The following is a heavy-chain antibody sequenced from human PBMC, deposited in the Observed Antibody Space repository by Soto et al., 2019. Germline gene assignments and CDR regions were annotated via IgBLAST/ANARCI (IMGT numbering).Heavy chain of an antibody. CDR2: IIPIFGTA. CDR3: ARDSGRAAAGSDAFDI. D-gene: IGHD6-13*01. Sequence: SVKVSCKASGGTFSSYAISWVRQAPGQGLEWMGGIIPIFGTANYAQKFQGRVTITADESTSTAYMELSSLRSEDTAVYYCARDSGRAAAGSDAFDIWGQGTMVTVSS. CDR1: GGTFSSYA. V-gene: IGHV1-69*13. J-gene: IGHJ3*02.